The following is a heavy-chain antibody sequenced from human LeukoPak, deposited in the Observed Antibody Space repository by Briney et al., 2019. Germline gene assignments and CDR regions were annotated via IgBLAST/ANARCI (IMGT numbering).Heavy chain of an antibody. CDR3: ARDGDYGDYGDY. CDR2: ISSNGGST. V-gene: IGHV3-64*01. D-gene: IGHD4-17*01. Sequence: GGSLRLSCADSGFTFSSYAMHWVRQAPGKGLEYVSAISSNGGSTYYANSVKGRFTISRDNSKNTLYLQMGSLRAEDMAVYYCARDGDYGDYGDYWGQGTLVTVSS. CDR1: GFTFSSYA. J-gene: IGHJ4*02.